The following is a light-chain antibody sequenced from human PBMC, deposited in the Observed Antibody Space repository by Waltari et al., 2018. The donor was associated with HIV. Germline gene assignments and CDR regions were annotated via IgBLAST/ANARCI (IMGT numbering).Light chain of an antibody. Sequence: SYELTQSPSVSVSPGQTARITCGGDNLGSKNENWYQQKPPQPPVLVIYYDSERPSGIPERFSGSKSGTTATLTISGVEAGDEADYFCQVWDISSDHRVFGGGTRLTVL. CDR3: QVWDISSDHRV. J-gene: IGLJ3*02. CDR2: YDS. V-gene: IGLV3-21*01. CDR1: NLGSKN.